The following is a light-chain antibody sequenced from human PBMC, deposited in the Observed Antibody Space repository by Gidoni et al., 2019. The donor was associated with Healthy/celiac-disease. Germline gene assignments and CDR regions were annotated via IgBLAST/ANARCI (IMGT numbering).Light chain of an antibody. Sequence: QSVLTQPPSASGTPGQRVTISCSGSSSNIGSNTVNWYQQLPGTATKLLIYSNNQRPSGVPDRFSGSKSGTSASLAISGLQSEDEADYYCAAWDDSLNGWVFGGGTKLTVL. CDR2: SNN. CDR3: AAWDDSLNGWV. CDR1: SSNIGSNT. J-gene: IGLJ3*02. V-gene: IGLV1-44*01.